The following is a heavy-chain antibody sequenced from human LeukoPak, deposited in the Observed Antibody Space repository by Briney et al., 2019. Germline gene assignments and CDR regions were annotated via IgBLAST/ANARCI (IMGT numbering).Heavy chain of an antibody. CDR1: GGSINDRDW. Sequence: PSETLSLTCDVSGGSINDRDWWTWVRQPPGKGLEWLGEIQSSGRTNYPSLKSRVTFSINKSQNQVFLNLGSVTAADTAVYYCARLVCGGGSCPAEFDYWGQGTLVTVSS. D-gene: IGHD2-15*01. V-gene: IGHV4-4*02. J-gene: IGHJ4*02. CDR2: IQSSGRT. CDR3: ARLVCGGGSCPAEFDY.